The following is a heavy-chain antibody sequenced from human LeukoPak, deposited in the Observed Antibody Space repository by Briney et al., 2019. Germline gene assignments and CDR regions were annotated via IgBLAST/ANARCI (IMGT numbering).Heavy chain of an antibody. V-gene: IGHV4-34*01. Sequence: PSETLSLTCAVYGGSFSGYYWSWIRQPPGKGLEWIGEISHSGSTNYNPSLKSRVTISVDTSKNQFSLKLSSVTAADTAVYYCATKGYCSSTSCPEYWGQGTLVTVSS. CDR1: GGSFSGYY. CDR2: ISHSGST. CDR3: ATKGYCSSTSCPEY. J-gene: IGHJ4*02. D-gene: IGHD2-2*01.